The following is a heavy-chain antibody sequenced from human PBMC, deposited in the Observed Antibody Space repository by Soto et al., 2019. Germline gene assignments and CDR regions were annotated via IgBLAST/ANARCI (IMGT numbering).Heavy chain of an antibody. Sequence: GGSLRLSCAASGFTFSGSAMHWVRQASGKGLEWVGRIRSKANSYATAYAASVKGRLTISRDDSKNTAYLQMNSLKTEDTAMYYCTRPDCSGGSCQAGWFDPWGQGTLVTVSS. V-gene: IGHV3-73*01. CDR1: GFTFSGSA. J-gene: IGHJ5*02. CDR3: TRPDCSGGSCQAGWFDP. CDR2: IRSKANSYAT. D-gene: IGHD2-15*01.